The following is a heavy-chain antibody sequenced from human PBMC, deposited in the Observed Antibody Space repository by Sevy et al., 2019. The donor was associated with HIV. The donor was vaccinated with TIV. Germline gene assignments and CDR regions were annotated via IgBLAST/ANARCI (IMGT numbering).Heavy chain of an antibody. CDR2: IYHSGSA. V-gene: IGHV4-30-2*01. CDR1: GGSISSDNYS. D-gene: IGHD2-21*02. J-gene: IGHJ5*02. Sequence: SETLSLTCAVSGGSISSDNYSWSWMRQPLGKGLEWIGYIYHSGSAHYNLSLKSRVTISIDRSKNQFSLKLTSVTAADTAVYYCARDALVTGWFDPWGQGTLVTVSS. CDR3: ARDALVTGWFDP.